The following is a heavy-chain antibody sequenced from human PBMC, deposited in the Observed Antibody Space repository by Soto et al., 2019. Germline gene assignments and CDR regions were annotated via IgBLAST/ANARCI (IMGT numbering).Heavy chain of an antibody. V-gene: IGHV4-31*03. J-gene: IGHJ5*02. CDR1: GGSISRGGYY. D-gene: IGHD6-19*01. Sequence: QVQLQESGPGLVKPSQTLSLTCTVSGGSISRGGYYWSWIRQHPGKGLEWIGYVYYTGTTYSSPSLKNRVPISLDTSKNQFSLKLTSVTAADSAVYYCARGVGKWLQFRFDPWGQGTLVTVSS. CDR3: ARGVGKWLQFRFDP. CDR2: VYYTGTT.